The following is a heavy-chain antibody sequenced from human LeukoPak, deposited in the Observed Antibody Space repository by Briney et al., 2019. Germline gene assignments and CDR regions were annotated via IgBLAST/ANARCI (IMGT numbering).Heavy chain of an antibody. Sequence: SETLSLTCTVSGGSISSSSYYWGWIRQPPGKGLEWIGSIYYSGSTYYNPSLKSRVTISVDTSKNQFSLKLSSVTAADTAVYYCARDSGSHFDYWGQGTLVTVSS. CDR2: IYYSGST. CDR1: GGSISSSSYY. V-gene: IGHV4-39*07. D-gene: IGHD1-26*01. J-gene: IGHJ4*02. CDR3: ARDSGSHFDY.